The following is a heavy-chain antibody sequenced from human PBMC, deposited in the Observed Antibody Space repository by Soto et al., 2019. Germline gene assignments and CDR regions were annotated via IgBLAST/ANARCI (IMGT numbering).Heavy chain of an antibody. CDR2: IVVGSGNT. D-gene: IGHD5-18*01. V-gene: IGHV1-58*02. CDR3: AAEMGGYIFGLGTY. Sequence: SVKVACKASGFTFTSSAMQWVRQARGQRLEWIGWIVVGSGNTNYAQKFQERVAITRDMSTSTAYMELSSLRSEDTAVYYCAAEMGGYIFGLGTYWGEGTLVTISS. CDR1: GFTFTSSA. J-gene: IGHJ4*02.